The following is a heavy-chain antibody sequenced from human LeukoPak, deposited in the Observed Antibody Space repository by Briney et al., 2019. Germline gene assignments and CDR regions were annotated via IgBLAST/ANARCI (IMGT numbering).Heavy chain of an antibody. CDR2: VKGKIGGGTT. Sequence: GGSLRLSCAASGFTFSNAWMSWVRQAPGKGLQWVGRVKGKIGGGTTDYAAPVKGRFTISRDNAKKSLYLQMNSLRAEDTAVYYCAREDVVVVPAAPYYYYVMDVWGQGTPVTVSS. J-gene: IGHJ6*02. D-gene: IGHD2-2*01. CDR3: AREDVVVVPAAPYYYYVMDV. CDR1: GFTFSNAW. V-gene: IGHV3-15*01.